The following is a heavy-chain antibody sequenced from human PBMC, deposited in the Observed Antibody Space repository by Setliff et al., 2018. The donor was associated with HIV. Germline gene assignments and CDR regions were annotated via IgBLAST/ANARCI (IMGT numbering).Heavy chain of an antibody. CDR1: GGSITSSSYY. CDR3: ARGGGTIIGANFDY. J-gene: IGHJ4*02. CDR2: IYFSGST. V-gene: IGHV4-39*07. D-gene: IGHD3-3*01. Sequence: PSETLSLTCTVSGGSITSSSYYWGWIRQPPGKGLEWIGSIYFSGSTNHNPSLKSRATISVDTSKNQFSLKLRSVTAADTAVYYCARGGGTIIGANFDYWGQGTLVTVSS.